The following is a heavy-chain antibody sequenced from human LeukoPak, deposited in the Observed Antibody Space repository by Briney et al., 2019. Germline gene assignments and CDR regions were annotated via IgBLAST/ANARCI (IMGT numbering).Heavy chain of an antibody. CDR3: ARVYAAIDH. V-gene: IGHV1-2*02. D-gene: IGHD2-2*01. J-gene: IGHJ4*02. Sequence: ASVKVSCKASGYSFTDYYIHWVRQAPGQRLECMGWVNPNSGATDFPQKFQGRVTLTRDTSINTAYMELSRLTSDDTVVYYCARVYAAIDHWGQGTLVTVSS. CDR1: GYSFTDYY. CDR2: VNPNSGAT.